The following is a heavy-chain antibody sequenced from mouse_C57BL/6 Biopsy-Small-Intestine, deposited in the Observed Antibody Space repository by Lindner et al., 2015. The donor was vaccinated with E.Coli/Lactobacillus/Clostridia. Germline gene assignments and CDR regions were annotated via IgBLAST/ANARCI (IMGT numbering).Heavy chain of an antibody. CDR2: INPYYGST. CDR1: GYSFTDYN. D-gene: IGHD2-5*01. Sequence: VQLQESGAELVKPGASVKISCKASGYSFTDYNINWVKQSHGKSLEWIGHINPYYGSTVYNQKFKGKATLTVDKSSSTAFMQLNSLTSEDSAVYYCARRVYSNFFDYWGQGTTLTVSS. CDR3: ARRVYSNFFDY. J-gene: IGHJ2*01. V-gene: IGHV1-39*01.